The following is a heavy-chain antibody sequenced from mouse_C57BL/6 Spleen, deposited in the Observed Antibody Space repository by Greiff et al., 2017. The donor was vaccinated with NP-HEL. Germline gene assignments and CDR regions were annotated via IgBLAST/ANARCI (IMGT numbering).Heavy chain of an antibody. Sequence: QVQLQQPGAELVKPGASVKLSCKASGYTFTSYWMHWVKQRPGQGLEWIGMIHPNSGSTNYNEKFKSKATLTVDKSSSTAYMQLSSLTSEDSAVYYCARTTANWFFDYWGQGTTLTVSS. CDR3: ARTTANWFFDY. CDR1: GYTFTSYW. V-gene: IGHV1-64*01. CDR2: IHPNSGST. J-gene: IGHJ2*01. D-gene: IGHD4-1*01.